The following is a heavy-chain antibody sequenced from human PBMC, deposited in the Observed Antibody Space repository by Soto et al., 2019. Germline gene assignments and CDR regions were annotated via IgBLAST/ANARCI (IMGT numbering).Heavy chain of an antibody. CDR1: GFTFSSAW. CDR3: TTLPPLEDYGMDV. Sequence: EVQLVESGGGLVKPGGSLRLSCAASGFTFSSAWMNWVRRAPGKGLEWVGRIKSYTDGGTTDYAAPVKGRFTISRHDSKNTLYLQMNSLKTEDTAMYFCTTLPPLEDYGMDVWGQGTTVTVSS. J-gene: IGHJ6*02. CDR2: IKSYTDGGTT. V-gene: IGHV3-15*07.